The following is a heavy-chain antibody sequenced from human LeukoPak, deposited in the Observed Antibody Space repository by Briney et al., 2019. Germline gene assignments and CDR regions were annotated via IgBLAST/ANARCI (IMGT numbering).Heavy chain of an antibody. Sequence: SETLSLTCTVSGGSISSSSYYWGWIRQPPGKGLEWIGSIYYSGSTYYNPSLKSRVTISVDTSKNQFSLKLSSVTAADTAVYYCAVDTAMAIDDYWGQGTLVTVSS. D-gene: IGHD5-18*01. CDR2: IYYSGST. V-gene: IGHV4-39*07. CDR1: GGSISSSSYY. J-gene: IGHJ4*02. CDR3: AVDTAMAIDDY.